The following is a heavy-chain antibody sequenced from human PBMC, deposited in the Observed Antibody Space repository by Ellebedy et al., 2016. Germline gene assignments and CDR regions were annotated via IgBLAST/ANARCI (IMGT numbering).Heavy chain of an antibody. J-gene: IGHJ4*02. V-gene: IGHV3-21*01. Sequence: GESLKISCAGSGFIFSTYDMHWVRQAPGKGLEWVSSISSSSTYIYNADSVKGRFTISRDNAEKSVYLQMNSLRAEDTAVYYCARRRKSTSGDFDYWGQGTLVTVSS. CDR3: ARRRKSTSGDFDY. CDR1: GFIFSTYD. CDR2: ISSSSTYI. D-gene: IGHD3-10*01.